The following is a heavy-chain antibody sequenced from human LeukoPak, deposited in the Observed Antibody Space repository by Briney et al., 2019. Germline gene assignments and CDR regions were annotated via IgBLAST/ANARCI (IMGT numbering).Heavy chain of an antibody. D-gene: IGHD2-2*02. Sequence: SETLSLTCTVSGGSISSGDYYWSWIRQPPGKGLEWIGYIYYSGSTYYNPSLKSRVTISVDTSKNQFSLKLGSVTAADTAVYYCARVVPAAIGAFDIWGQGTMVTVSS. V-gene: IGHV4-30-4*08. J-gene: IGHJ3*02. CDR1: GGSISSGDYY. CDR3: ARVVPAAIGAFDI. CDR2: IYYSGST.